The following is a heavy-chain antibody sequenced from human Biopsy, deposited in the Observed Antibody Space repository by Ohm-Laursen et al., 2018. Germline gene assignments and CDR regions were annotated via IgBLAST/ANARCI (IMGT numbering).Heavy chain of an antibody. CDR2: VSYTGST. Sequence: TLSLTCHVSGGDINNYYWSWIRQPAGKGLEWIGYVSYTGSTDYNPSLQSRVTISVDTSKNHFSLRLRSVTPADTAMYYCARDRGFYSDRTVPGYFDLWGRGTLVTVSS. CDR1: GGDINNYY. CDR3: ARDRGFYSDRTVPGYFDL. J-gene: IGHJ2*01. V-gene: IGHV4-59*01. D-gene: IGHD3-22*01.